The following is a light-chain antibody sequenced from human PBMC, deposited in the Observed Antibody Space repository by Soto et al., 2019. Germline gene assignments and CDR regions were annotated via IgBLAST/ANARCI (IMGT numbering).Light chain of an antibody. CDR3: QQRSNWIT. CDR2: AAS. J-gene: IGKJ5*01. Sequence: EIVLTQSPGTLSLSPGERASLSCRASQSIRNNYLAWYQQNPGQAPRLLIYAASGRATGTPNRFSGRGSGTDFTLTISSLEPEDFAVYYCQQRSNWITFGQGTQLEIK. CDR1: QSIRNNY. V-gene: IGKV3D-20*02.